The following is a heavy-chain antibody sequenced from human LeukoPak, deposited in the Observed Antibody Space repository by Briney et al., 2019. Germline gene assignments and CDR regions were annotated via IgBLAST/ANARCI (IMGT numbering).Heavy chain of an antibody. Sequence: GGSLRLSCAASGFTFSNYAMSSVRQAPGKGREWVSSIGGSGDITYYADSVKGRFTISRDNSKNTLYLQMNSLRAEDTAVYYCARRTVVTATSPLAIWGQGTLVTVSS. J-gene: IGHJ4*02. CDR2: IGGSGDIT. V-gene: IGHV3-23*01. CDR1: GFTFSNYA. CDR3: ARRTVVTATSPLAI. D-gene: IGHD2-21*02.